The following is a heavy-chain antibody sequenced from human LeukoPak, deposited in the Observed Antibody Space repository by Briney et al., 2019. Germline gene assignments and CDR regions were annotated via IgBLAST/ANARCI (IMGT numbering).Heavy chain of an antibody. J-gene: IGHJ4*02. CDR1: GFTFDDCA. CDR3: AKGEGEYYYDSSGYPGGY. Sequence: GGSLRLSCAASGFTFDDCAMHWVRQAPGKGLEWVSGISWNSGSIGYADSVKGRFTISRDNAKNSLYLQMNSLRAEDTALYYCAKGEGEYYYDSSGYPGGYWGQGTLVTVSS. V-gene: IGHV3-9*01. D-gene: IGHD3-22*01. CDR2: ISWNSGSI.